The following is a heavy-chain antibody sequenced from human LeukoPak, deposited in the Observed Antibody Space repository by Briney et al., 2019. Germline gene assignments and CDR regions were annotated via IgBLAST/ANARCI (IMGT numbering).Heavy chain of an antibody. J-gene: IGHJ3*02. CDR1: GYSFTSYW. CDR3: ARRADYSSSSGIFDI. CDR2: IYPGDSDA. Sequence: GESLKISCKGSGYSFTSYWIGWVRQMPGKGLEWMGIIYPGDSDARYSPSFQGQVTISADKPISTAYLQWSSLKASDTAMYYCARRADYSSSSGIFDIWGQGTMVTVSS. V-gene: IGHV5-51*01. D-gene: IGHD6-6*01.